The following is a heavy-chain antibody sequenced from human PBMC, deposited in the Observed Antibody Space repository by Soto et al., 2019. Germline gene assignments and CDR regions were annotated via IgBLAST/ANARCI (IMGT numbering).Heavy chain of an antibody. V-gene: IGHV3-30*18. J-gene: IGHJ5*02. D-gene: IGHD3-10*01. CDR1: GFTFSSYG. Sequence: QVQLVESGGGVVQPGRSLRLSCAASGFTFSSYGMHWVRQAPGKGLEWVAVISYDGSNKYYADSVKGRFTISRDNSKNTLYLQMNRLRAEDTAVYYCAKIRQVRGLRFWFDPWGQGTLVTVSS. CDR3: AKIRQVRGLRFWFDP. CDR2: ISYDGSNK.